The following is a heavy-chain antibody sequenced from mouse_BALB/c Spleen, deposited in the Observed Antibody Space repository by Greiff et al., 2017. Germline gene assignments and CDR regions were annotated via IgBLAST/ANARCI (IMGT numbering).Heavy chain of an antibody. CDR2: ISSGGST. V-gene: IGHV5-6-5*01. Sequence: EVKLMESGGGLVKPGGSLKLSCAASGFTFSSYAMSWVRQTPEKRLEWVASISSGGSTYYPDSVKGRFTISRDNARNILYLQMSSLRSEDTAMYYCAREVYQIYDGYSLFDYWGQGTTLTVSS. CDR3: AREVYQIYDGYSLFDY. CDR1: GFTFSSYA. J-gene: IGHJ2*01. D-gene: IGHD2-3*01.